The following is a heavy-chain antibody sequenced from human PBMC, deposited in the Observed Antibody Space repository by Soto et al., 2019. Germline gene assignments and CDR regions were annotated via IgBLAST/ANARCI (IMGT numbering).Heavy chain of an antibody. J-gene: IGHJ6*03. Sequence: GGSLRLSCAASGCTFSSYAMHWVRQAPGRGLEYVSAISSNGGSTYYANSVKGRFTISRDNSKNTLYLQMGSLRAEDMAVYYCARDLGYCSSTSCYANYYMDVWGKGTTVTVSS. CDR3: ARDLGYCSSTSCYANYYMDV. D-gene: IGHD2-2*01. V-gene: IGHV3-64*01. CDR1: GCTFSSYA. CDR2: ISSNGGST.